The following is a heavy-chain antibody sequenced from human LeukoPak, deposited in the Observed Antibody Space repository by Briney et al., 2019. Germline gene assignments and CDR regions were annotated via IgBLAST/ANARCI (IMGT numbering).Heavy chain of an antibody. CDR1: GGSISSYY. J-gene: IGHJ3*02. Sequence: PSETLSLTCTVSGGSISSYYWSWIRQPAGKGLEWIGRIYTSGSTNYNPSLKSRVTMSVDTSKNQFSLKLSSVTAAATAVYYCARVSQSYYDFWSGSPSHDAFDIWGQGTMVTVSS. CDR3: ARVSQSYYDFWSGSPSHDAFDI. D-gene: IGHD3-3*01. CDR2: IYTSGST. V-gene: IGHV4-4*07.